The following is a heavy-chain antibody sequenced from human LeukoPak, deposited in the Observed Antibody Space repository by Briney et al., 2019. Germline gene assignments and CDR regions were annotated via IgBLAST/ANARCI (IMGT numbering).Heavy chain of an antibody. V-gene: IGHV1-24*01. Sequence: ASVKVSCKVSGYTLTELSMHWVRQAPGKGLEWMGGFDPEDGETIYAQKFQGRVTMTEDTSTDTAYMELSSLRSEDTAVYYCATPGYYDFWSGLLGAFDIRGQGTMVTVSS. J-gene: IGHJ3*02. CDR2: FDPEDGET. D-gene: IGHD3-3*01. CDR1: GYTLTELS. CDR3: ATPGYYDFWSGLLGAFDI.